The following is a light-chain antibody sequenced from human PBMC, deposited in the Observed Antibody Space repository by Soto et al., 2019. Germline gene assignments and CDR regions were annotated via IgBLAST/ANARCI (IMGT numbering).Light chain of an antibody. CDR3: QTWGTGIKV. CDR2: LNSDGSH. V-gene: IGLV4-69*01. Sequence: QLVLTQSPSASASLGASVKLTCTLSSGHSNYAIACHQQQPQKGPRYLMNLNSDGSHSKGDGIPDRFSGSSSGAERYLTISSLQSDDEADYYCQTWGTGIKVFGGGTKVTVL. J-gene: IGLJ3*02. CDR1: SGHSNYA.